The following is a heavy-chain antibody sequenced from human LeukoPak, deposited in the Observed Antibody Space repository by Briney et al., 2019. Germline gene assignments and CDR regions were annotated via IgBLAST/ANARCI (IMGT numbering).Heavy chain of an antibody. Sequence: SETLSLTCTVSGYSISSGYYWGWIRQPPGKGLEWIGSIYHSGSTYYNPSLKSRVTISVDTSKNQFSLKLSSVTAADTAVYYCALMTPDAFDIWGQGTMVTVSS. V-gene: IGHV4-38-2*02. J-gene: IGHJ3*02. CDR3: ALMTPDAFDI. CDR1: GYSISSGYY. CDR2: IYHSGST.